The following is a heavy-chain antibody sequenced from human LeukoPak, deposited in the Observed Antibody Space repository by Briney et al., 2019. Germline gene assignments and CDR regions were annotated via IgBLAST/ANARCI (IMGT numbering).Heavy chain of an antibody. Sequence: PSETLSLTCAVSGGSISSSNWWSWVRPPPGKGLEWIGEIYHSGSTNYNPSLKSRVTISVDKSKNQFSLKLSSVTAADTAVYYCARLEVLLWFGELFDPIYYFDYWGQGTLVTVPS. CDR1: GGSISSSNW. J-gene: IGHJ4*02. V-gene: IGHV4-4*02. CDR2: IYHSGST. CDR3: ARLEVLLWFGELFDPIYYFDY. D-gene: IGHD3-10*01.